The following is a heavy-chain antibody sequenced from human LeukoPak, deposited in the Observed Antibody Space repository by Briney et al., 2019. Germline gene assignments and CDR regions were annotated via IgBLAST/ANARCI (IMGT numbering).Heavy chain of an antibody. CDR1: GFTFSSYW. J-gene: IGHJ6*02. CDR3: ARDSGDGSGSYYPYGMDV. D-gene: IGHD3-10*01. CDR2: TNSDGSST. V-gene: IGHV3-74*01. Sequence: EGSLRLSCAVSGFTFSSYWMHWVRQAPGKGLVWVSRTNSDGSSTRYADSVKGRFTISRDNAENSLSLQMNSLRAEDTAVYYCARDSGDGSGSYYPYGMDVWGQGTTVNVSS.